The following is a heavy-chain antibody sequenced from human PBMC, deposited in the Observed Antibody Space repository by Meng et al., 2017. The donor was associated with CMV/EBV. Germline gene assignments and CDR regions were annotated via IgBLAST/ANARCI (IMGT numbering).Heavy chain of an antibody. CDR2: IYWDDDK. V-gene: IGHV2-5*02. CDR1: GFSLSTSGVG. Sequence: QITLKESGPTLVKPTQTLTLTCTFSGFSLSTSGVGVGWIRRPPGKALEWLALIYWDDDKRYSPSLKSRLTITKDTSKNQVVLTMTNMDPVDTATYYCAHLDTAKLHFDYWGQGTLVTVSS. D-gene: IGHD5-18*01. CDR3: AHLDTAKLHFDY. J-gene: IGHJ4*02.